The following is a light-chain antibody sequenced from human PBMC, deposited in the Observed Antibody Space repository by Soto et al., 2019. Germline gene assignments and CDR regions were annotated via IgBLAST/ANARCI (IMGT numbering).Light chain of an antibody. J-gene: IGKJ1*01. CDR3: QQYGSSGT. CDR1: QNVDSNY. V-gene: IGKV3-20*01. Sequence: EIVLTQSPGTLSLSPGERATLSCRASQNVDSNYLAWYQQKPGQAPRIIIFGASGRATGIPDRFSGSGSGTDFTLTISRLEPEDFAVDYCQQYGSSGTFGQGTKVDIK. CDR2: GAS.